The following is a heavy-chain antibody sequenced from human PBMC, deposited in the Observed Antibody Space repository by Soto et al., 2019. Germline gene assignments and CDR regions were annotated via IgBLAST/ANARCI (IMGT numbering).Heavy chain of an antibody. J-gene: IGHJ3*02. V-gene: IGHV3-30-3*01. CDR2: ISYDGSNK. D-gene: IGHD2-15*01. CDR1: GFTFSSYA. CDR3: AGSYRYWSGGSCYISSFSSAFDI. Sequence: GGSLRLSCAASGFTFSSYAMHWVRQAPGKGLEWVAVISYDGSNKYYADSVKGRFTISRDNSKNTLYLQMNSLRAEDRAGYYCAGSYRYWSGGSCYISSFSSAFDIWGQGTMVTVSS.